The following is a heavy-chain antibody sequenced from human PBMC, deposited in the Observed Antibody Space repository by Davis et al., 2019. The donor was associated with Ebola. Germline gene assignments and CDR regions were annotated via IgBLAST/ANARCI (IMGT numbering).Heavy chain of an antibody. Sequence: GGSLRLSCAASGFTVSSNYMSWVRQAPGKGLEWVSGISWNSDYIAYADSVKGRFTISRDNAKNSLYLQMNSLRADDTALYYCANGKLYGDPYGDAIDVWGQGTMVTVSS. J-gene: IGHJ3*01. CDR1: GFTVSSNY. CDR3: ANGKLYGDPYGDAIDV. V-gene: IGHV3-9*01. CDR2: ISWNSDYI. D-gene: IGHD4-17*01.